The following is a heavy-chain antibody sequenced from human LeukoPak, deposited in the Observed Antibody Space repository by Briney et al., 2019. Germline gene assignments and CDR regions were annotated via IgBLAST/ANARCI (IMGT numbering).Heavy chain of an antibody. D-gene: IGHD3-10*01. J-gene: IGHJ6*02. CDR3: ARDRRVLWFGELSTAGYGMDV. CDR2: IYYSGST. CDR1: GGSISGGEYY. Sequence: SETLSLTCTVSGGSISGGEYYWSWIRQPPGKGLEWIGYIYYSGSTYYNPSLKSRVTISVDTSKNQFSLKLSSGTAADTAVYYCARDRRVLWFGELSTAGYGMDVWGQGTTVTVSS. V-gene: IGHV4-30-4*01.